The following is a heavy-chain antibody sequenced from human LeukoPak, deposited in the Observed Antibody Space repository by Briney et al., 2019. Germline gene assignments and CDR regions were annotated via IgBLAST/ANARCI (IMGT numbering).Heavy chain of an antibody. J-gene: IGHJ4*02. D-gene: IGHD5-18*01. V-gene: IGHV3-23*01. CDR1: GLAFSRYA. CDR3: AKDIAQGYTFGSIEQDY. Sequence: GGSVRLSCAVSGLAFSRYAMSWVRQAPGKGLEWVSAISESGSGTYYADSVKGRFTISRDNSKDTLSLQMNSLRAEDTAVYYCAKDIAQGYTFGSIEQDYWGQGTLVTVSS. CDR2: ISESGSGT.